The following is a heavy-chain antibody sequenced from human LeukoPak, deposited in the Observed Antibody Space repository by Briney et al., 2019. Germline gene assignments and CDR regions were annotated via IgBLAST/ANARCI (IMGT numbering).Heavy chain of an antibody. J-gene: IGHJ6*02. CDR3: ARVSGYIYYYYGMDV. V-gene: IGHV4-34*01. D-gene: IGHD5-18*01. CDR2: INHSGST. Sequence: SETLSLTCAVYGGSFSGYYWSWIRQPPGKGLEWVGEINHSGSTNYNPSLKSRVTISVDTSKNQSSLKLSSVTAADTAVYYCARVSGYIYYYYGMDVWGQGTTVTVSS. CDR1: GGSFSGYY.